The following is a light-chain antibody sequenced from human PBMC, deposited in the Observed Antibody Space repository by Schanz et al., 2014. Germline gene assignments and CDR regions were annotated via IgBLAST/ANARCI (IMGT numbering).Light chain of an antibody. CDR1: SSDVGYTYL. CDR2: GGS. V-gene: IGLV2-23*03. CDR3: SSFRDGWNFVV. J-gene: IGLJ3*02. Sequence: QSVLTQPASVSGSPGQSITISCTGTSSDVGYTYLVSWYQQHPGKAPKLLIFGGSQRPSGVSDRFSGSKSGNTASLTISGLQADDEAEYHCSSFRDGWNFVVFGGGTKLTVL.